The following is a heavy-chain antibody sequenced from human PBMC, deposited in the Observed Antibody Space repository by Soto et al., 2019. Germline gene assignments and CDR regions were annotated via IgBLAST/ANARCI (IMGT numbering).Heavy chain of an antibody. CDR1: GFTFSNAW. V-gene: IGHV3-15*07. Sequence: EVQLVESGGGLVKPGGSLRLSCAASGFTFSNAWMNWVRQAPGKGLEWVGRIKSKTDGGTTDYAAPVKGRFTISRDDSKNTLYLQMNSLKTEDTAVYYCTTDLGYNWNYGWSYGMDVWGQGTTVTVSS. CDR2: IKSKTDGGTT. D-gene: IGHD1-7*01. J-gene: IGHJ6*02. CDR3: TTDLGYNWNYGWSYGMDV.